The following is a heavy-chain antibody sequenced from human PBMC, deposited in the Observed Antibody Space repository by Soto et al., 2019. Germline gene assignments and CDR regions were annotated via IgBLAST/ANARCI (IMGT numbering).Heavy chain of an antibody. J-gene: IGHJ4*02. CDR1: GFSFCPFS. Sequence: PGGSLRLSCAASGFSFCPFSLSWVRQAPGKGLEWVSAISGSGDTTYYADSVKGRFTISRDISKNTLYLQMSTLRAEDTALYYCAKSYSSNWYDYFDYWGQGTLVTVSS. CDR2: ISGSGDTT. CDR3: AKSYSSNWYDYFDY. V-gene: IGHV3-23*01. D-gene: IGHD6-13*01.